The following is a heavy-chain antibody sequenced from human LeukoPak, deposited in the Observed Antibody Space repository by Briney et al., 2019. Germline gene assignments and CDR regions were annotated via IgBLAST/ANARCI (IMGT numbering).Heavy chain of an antibody. CDR3: ARFTVTTMFDP. J-gene: IGHJ5*02. D-gene: IGHD4-17*01. CDR2: IYTSGST. V-gene: IGHV4-4*07. Sequence: SETLSLTCTDSGGSISSYYWSWTRQPAGKGLEWIGRIYTSGSTNYNPSLKSRVTMSVDTSKNQFSLKLSSVTAADTAVYYCARFTVTTMFDPWGQGTLVTVSS. CDR1: GGSISSYY.